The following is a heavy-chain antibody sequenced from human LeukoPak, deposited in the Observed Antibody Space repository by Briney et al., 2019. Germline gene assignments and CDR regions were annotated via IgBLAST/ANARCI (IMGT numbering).Heavy chain of an antibody. CDR1: GGSLSGYK. V-gene: IGHV4-34*01. Sequence: PSETLSLTCAVYGGSLSGYKWRWLRQPPGKGLEWVGEINHSGSTNYNPHLKRRVTITVDTYKKKFALKLSSVTAADTAVYYCARGLYSSGWYHNWFYPWGQGTLVTVSS. CDR2: INHSGST. J-gene: IGHJ5*02. CDR3: ARGLYSSGWYHNWFYP. D-gene: IGHD6-19*01.